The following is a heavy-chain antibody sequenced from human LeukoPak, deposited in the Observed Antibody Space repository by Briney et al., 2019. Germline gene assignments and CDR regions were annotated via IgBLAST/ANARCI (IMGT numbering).Heavy chain of an antibody. Sequence: SVRVSCKTSGYTFTDYDITWVRQAPGQGLEWMGGIIPIFGTANYAQKFQGRVTITADKSTSTAYMELSSLRSEDTAVYYCAREAGTGAFDIWGQGTMVTVSS. CDR1: GYTFTDYD. CDR2: IIPIFGTA. J-gene: IGHJ3*02. CDR3: AREAGTGAFDI. V-gene: IGHV1-69*06. D-gene: IGHD6-19*01.